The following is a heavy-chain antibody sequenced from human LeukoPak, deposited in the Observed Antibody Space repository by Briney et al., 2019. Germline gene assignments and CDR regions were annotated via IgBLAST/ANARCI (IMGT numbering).Heavy chain of an antibody. Sequence: GGSLRLSCAASGFTFSSYAMSWVRQAPGKGLEWVSAISGSGGSTYYADSVKGRFTISRDNSKNTLYLQMNSLKTEDTAVYYCTTRPQYDYRDYWGQGTLVTVSS. V-gene: IGHV3-23*01. J-gene: IGHJ4*02. D-gene: IGHD5-12*01. CDR2: ISGSGGST. CDR1: GFTFSSYA. CDR3: TTRPQYDYRDY.